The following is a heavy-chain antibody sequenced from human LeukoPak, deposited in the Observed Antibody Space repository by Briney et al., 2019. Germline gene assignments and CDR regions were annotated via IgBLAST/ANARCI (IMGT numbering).Heavy chain of an antibody. CDR2: IYYSGST. Sequence: SETLSLTCTVSGGSISSSSYYWGWIRQPPGKGLEWIGSIYYSGSTYYNPSLKSRVTISVDTSKNQFSLKLSSVTAADTAVYYCARHVREDLEHYYDSSGHTNWFDPWGQGTLVTVSS. J-gene: IGHJ5*02. V-gene: IGHV4-39*01. D-gene: IGHD3-22*01. CDR3: ARHVREDLEHYYDSSGHTNWFDP. CDR1: GGSISSSSYY.